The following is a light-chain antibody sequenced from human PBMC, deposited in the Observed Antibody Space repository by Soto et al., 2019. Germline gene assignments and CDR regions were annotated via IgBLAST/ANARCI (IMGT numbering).Light chain of an antibody. Sequence: IVLTQSPGTLSLSPGEGATLSCRASQSVSSNFLAWYQEKPGQAPRLLIYGASNRATGIPDRFSGSGSGTDFTLTISDVEPEDFAVYYCHQRQSWPRTFGQGTKVDTK. V-gene: IGKV3-20*01. CDR2: GAS. J-gene: IGKJ1*01. CDR3: HQRQSWPRT. CDR1: QSVSSNF.